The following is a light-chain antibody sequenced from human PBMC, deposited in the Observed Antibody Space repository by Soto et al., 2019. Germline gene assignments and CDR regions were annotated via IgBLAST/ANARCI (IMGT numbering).Light chain of an antibody. CDR2: QVS. Sequence: VGMTQSQLSLSVTLGQPASISCRSSQGLVYSDGNTFLNWFHQRPGQSPRRLIYQVSNRDSGVPDRFRGSGSGTDYTLTISRVEAEDVGIYYCVQGTHWPWTFGQGTKVEIK. J-gene: IGKJ1*01. V-gene: IGKV2-30*01. CDR3: VQGTHWPWT. CDR1: QGLVYSDGNTF.